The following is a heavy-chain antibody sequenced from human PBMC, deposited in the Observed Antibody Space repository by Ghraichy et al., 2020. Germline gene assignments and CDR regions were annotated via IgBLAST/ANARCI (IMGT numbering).Heavy chain of an antibody. Sequence: GESLNISCAASGFTFSSYSMNWVRQAPGKGLEWVSSISSSSRYIYYADSVKGRFTISRDNAKNSLYLQMNSLRVEDTAVYYCARSHSGTYSSDAFDIWGQGTMVTVSS. J-gene: IGHJ3*02. V-gene: IGHV3-21*01. CDR2: ISSSSRYI. CDR3: ARSHSGTYSSDAFDI. CDR1: GFTFSSYS. D-gene: IGHD1-26*01.